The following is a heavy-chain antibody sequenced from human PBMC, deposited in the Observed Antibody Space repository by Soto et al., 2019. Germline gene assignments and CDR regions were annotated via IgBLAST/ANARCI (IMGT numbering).Heavy chain of an antibody. Sequence: PGGSLRLSCAASGFSLSVYWMHWVRQAPGKGLAWVSRIDTYGSATKYADSVEGRFSISKDNAENTLYLQMNNLRADDTAVYYCVRFLKSIGCDNDVFYIWGQGTMVTV. CDR3: VRFLKSIGCDNDVFYI. J-gene: IGHJ3*02. CDR2: IDTYGSAT. D-gene: IGHD6-19*01. CDR1: GFSLSVYW. V-gene: IGHV3-74*01.